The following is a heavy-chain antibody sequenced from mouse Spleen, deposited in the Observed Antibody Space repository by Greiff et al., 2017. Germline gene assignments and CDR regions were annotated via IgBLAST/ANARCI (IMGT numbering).Heavy chain of an antibody. CDR1: GYSITSDYA. CDR3: AKDYYGGRYFDV. J-gene: IGHJ1*01. Sequence: EVKLVESGPGLVKPSQSLSLTCTVTGYSITSDYAWNWIRQLPGNKLEWMGYISYSGSTSYNPSLKSRISITRDTSKNQFFLQLNSVTTEDTATYYCAKDYYGGRYFDVWGAGTTVTVSS. D-gene: IGHD1-1*01. V-gene: IGHV3-2*02. CDR2: ISYSGST.